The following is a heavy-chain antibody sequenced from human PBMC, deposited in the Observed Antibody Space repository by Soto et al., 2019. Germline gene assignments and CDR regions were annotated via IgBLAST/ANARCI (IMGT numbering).Heavy chain of an antibody. Sequence: GGSLRLSCAASGFTFSSYGMHWVRQAPGKGLEWVAVISYDGSNKYYADSVKGRFTISRDNSKNTLYLQMNSLRAEDTAVYYCAKASSIAARPGAFDYWGQGTLVTVSS. CDR1: GFTFSSYG. V-gene: IGHV3-30*18. CDR2: ISYDGSNK. J-gene: IGHJ4*02. CDR3: AKASSIAARPGAFDY. D-gene: IGHD6-6*01.